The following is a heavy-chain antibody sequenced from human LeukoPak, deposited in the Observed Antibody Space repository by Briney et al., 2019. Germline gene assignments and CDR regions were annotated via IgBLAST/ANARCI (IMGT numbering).Heavy chain of an antibody. Sequence: ASVKVSCKASGYTFTSYGISWVRQAPGQGLEWMGWISAYNGNTNYAQKLQGRVTMTRDTSISTAYMELSRMRSDDTAVYYCARVVSVTGSFDNWGQGTLVAVSS. D-gene: IGHD2-21*02. J-gene: IGHJ4*02. V-gene: IGHV1-18*01. CDR1: GYTFTSYG. CDR3: ARVVSVTGSFDN. CDR2: ISAYNGNT.